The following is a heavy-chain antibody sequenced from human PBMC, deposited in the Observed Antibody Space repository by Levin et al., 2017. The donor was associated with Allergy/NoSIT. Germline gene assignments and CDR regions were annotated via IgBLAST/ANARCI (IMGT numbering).Heavy chain of an antibody. V-gene: IGHV3-33*01. J-gene: IGHJ4*02. Sequence: LSLTCAASGFTFSSYGMHWVRQAPGKGLEWVAVIWYDGSIKSYADSVKGRFTISRDNSKNTLYLQMNSLRAEDTAVYYCARDHSWIAATGTYFDYWGQGTLVTVSS. CDR3: ARDHSWIAATGTYFDY. CDR1: GFTFSSYG. D-gene: IGHD6-13*01. CDR2: IWYDGSIK.